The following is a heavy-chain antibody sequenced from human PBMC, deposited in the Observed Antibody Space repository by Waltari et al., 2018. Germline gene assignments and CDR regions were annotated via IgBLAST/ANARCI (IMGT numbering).Heavy chain of an antibody. CDR3: AKGKRAPDY. V-gene: IGHV3-7*01. CDR2: INQDGSEK. J-gene: IGHJ4*02. Sequence: DVQLVESGGDLVQPGESLRLPCAVSGSTFSGSWMTWVRRAPGKGLGWVANINQDGSEKYYVDSVMGRFSISRDNAKNSLFLQMNSLRAEDTAVYYCAKGKRAPDYWGQGTLVTVSS. CDR1: GSTFSGSW.